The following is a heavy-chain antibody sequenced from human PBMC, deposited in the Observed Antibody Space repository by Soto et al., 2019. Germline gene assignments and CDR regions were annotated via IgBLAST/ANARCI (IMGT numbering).Heavy chain of an antibody. CDR3: ARVTYYYDSRGYYHWYFDL. V-gene: IGHV3-11*01. J-gene: IGHJ2*01. CDR1: GFTFSDHY. CDR2: ISSSSSNI. D-gene: IGHD3-22*01. Sequence: QVQLVESGGGLVKPGGSLRLSCAASGFTFSDHYMSWIRQAPGKGLEWVSYISSSSSNIYDADSVKGRFTISRDRTKNTLYLQMNSLRAEDTAVYYCARVTYYYDSRGYYHWYFDLWGRGTLVTVSS.